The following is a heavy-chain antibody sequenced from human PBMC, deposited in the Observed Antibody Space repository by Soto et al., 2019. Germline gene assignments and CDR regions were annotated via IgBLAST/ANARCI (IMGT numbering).Heavy chain of an antibody. Sequence: GSLRLSCADSGFTFSSYAMSWFRQAPVKGLEWVSAISGSGGSTYYADSVKGRFTISRDNSKNTLYLQMNSRRAEDTAVYYCAKVEYSSSPYYFDYWGQGTLVTVSS. J-gene: IGHJ4*02. CDR2: ISGSGGST. CDR1: GFTFSSYA. D-gene: IGHD6-6*01. CDR3: AKVEYSSSPYYFDY. V-gene: IGHV3-23*01.